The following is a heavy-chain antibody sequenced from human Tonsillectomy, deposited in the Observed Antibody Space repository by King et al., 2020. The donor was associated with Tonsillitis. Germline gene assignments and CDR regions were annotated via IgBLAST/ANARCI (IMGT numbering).Heavy chain of an antibody. D-gene: IGHD3-22*01. CDR3: AKDKRVVITTLFDY. CDR1: GFTFDDYA. V-gene: IGHV3-9*01. Sequence: VQLVESGGGLVQPGRSLRLSCAASGFTFDDYAMHWVRHAPGKVLEWVSGISWNSGSIGYADSVKGRFTISRDNAKNSLYLQVNSLRAEDTALYYCAKDKRVVITTLFDYWGQGTLVTVSS. J-gene: IGHJ4*02. CDR2: ISWNSGSI.